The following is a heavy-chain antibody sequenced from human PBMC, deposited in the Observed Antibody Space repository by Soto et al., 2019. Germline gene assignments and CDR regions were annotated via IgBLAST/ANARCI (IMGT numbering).Heavy chain of an antibody. CDR1: GFTFSSYG. CDR2: IWYDGINK. J-gene: IGHJ6*02. V-gene: IGHV3-33*01. CDR3: ARVIMPIRGQGMDV. Sequence: GGSLRLSCAASGFTFSSYGIHWVRQAPGKGLEWVAVIWYDGINKYYADSVKGRFTISRDNSKNTLYLQMNSLRAEDTAVYYCARVIMPIRGQGMDVWGQRTTVTVSS. D-gene: IGHD2-8*01.